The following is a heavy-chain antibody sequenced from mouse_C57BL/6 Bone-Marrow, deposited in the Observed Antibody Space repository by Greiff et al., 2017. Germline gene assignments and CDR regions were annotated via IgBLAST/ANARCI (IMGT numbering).Heavy chain of an antibody. CDR1: GYTFTSYW. V-gene: IGHV1-55*01. J-gene: IGHJ1*03. D-gene: IGHD1-1*01. CDR2: IYPGSGST. CDR3: ARWDYGSSLGYWYFDV. Sequence: VQLQQPGAELVKPGASVKMSCKASGYTFTSYWITWVKQRPGQGLEWIGDIYPGSGSTNYNEKFKSKATLTVDTSSSPAYMQLSSLTSEDSAVYYCARWDYGSSLGYWYFDVWGTGTTVTVAS.